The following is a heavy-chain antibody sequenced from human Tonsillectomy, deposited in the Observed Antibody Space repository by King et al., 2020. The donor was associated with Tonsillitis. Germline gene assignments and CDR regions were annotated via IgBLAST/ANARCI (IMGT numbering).Heavy chain of an antibody. CDR3: ARGQGYCSSTSCAFDI. V-gene: IGHV4-34*01. CDR1: GGSFSGYY. Sequence: VQLQQWGAGLLKPSETLFLTCAVYGGSFSGYYWSWIRQPPGKGLEWIGEINHSGSTNYNPSLKSRVTISVDTSKNQFSLKLSSVTAADTAVYYCARGQGYCSSTSCAFDIWGQGTMVTVSS. D-gene: IGHD2-2*01. CDR2: INHSGST. J-gene: IGHJ3*02.